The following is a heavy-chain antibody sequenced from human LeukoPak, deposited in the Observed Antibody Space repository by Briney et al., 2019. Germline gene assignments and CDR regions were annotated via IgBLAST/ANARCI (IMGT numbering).Heavy chain of an antibody. CDR3: TTDYPSIVVAGSGDWFDP. CDR2: IKSKTDGGTA. J-gene: IGHJ5*02. CDR1: GFTFSNAW. Sequence: SGGSLRLFCAASGFTFSNAWMNWVRQAPGKGLEWVGRIKSKTDGGTADYAAPVKGRFTMSRDDSKNTLYLQMNSLKTEDTAVYYCTTDYPSIVVAGSGDWFDPWGQGTLVTVSS. D-gene: IGHD6-13*01. V-gene: IGHV3-15*07.